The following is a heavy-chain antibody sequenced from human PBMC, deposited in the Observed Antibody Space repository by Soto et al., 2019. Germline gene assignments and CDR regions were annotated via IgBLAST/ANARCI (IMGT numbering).Heavy chain of an antibody. CDR3: ASKGSPLHYGMDV. J-gene: IGHJ6*02. Sequence: ASETLSLTCAVSGGSISSSNWWSWVRQPPGKGLEWIGEIYHSGSTNYNPSLKSRVTISVDKSKNQFSLKLSSVTAADTAVYYCASKGSPLHYGMDVWGQGTTVTVSS. CDR2: IYHSGST. CDR1: GGSISSSNW. V-gene: IGHV4-4*02.